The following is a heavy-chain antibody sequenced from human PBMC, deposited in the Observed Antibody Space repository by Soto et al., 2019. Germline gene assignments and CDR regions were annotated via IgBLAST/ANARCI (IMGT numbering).Heavy chain of an antibody. Sequence: PGPSLRLSCAASVFTFSSYWMSWVRQPPGQGLEWVAYTEQDGSDKFYVDSVRGRFTISRDNAKNSLYLQMSSLRPEFTAVNFCARVGRLAAASYKWFDPRGQGAVVTVSS. CDR1: VFTFSSYW. CDR2: TEQDGSDK. V-gene: IGHV3-7*03. J-gene: IGHJ5*02. D-gene: IGHD6-13*01. CDR3: ARVGRLAAASYKWFDP.